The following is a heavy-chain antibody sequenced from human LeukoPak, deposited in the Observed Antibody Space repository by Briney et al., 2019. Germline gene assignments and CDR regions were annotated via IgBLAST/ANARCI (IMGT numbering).Heavy chain of an antibody. CDR2: IYYSGST. CDR1: GGSISSYY. D-gene: IGHD3-10*01. V-gene: IGHV4-59*08. Sequence: SETLSLTCTVSGGSISSYYWSWIRQPPGKGLEWIGYIYYSGSTNYNPSLKSRVTISVDTSKNQFSLKLSSVTAADTAVYYCASYGSPRTYYFDYWGQGTLVTVSS. J-gene: IGHJ4*02. CDR3: ASYGSPRTYYFDY.